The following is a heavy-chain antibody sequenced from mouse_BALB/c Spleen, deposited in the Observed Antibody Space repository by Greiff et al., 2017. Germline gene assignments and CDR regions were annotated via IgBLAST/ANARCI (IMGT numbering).Heavy chain of an antibody. D-gene: IGHD1-2*01. CDR1: GYSITSDYA. J-gene: IGHJ3*01. V-gene: IGHV3-2*02. CDR3: ARGGYYGYWFAY. CDR2: ISYSGST. Sequence: EVKLMESGPGLVKPSQSLSLTCTVTGYSITSDYAWNWIRQFPGNKLEWMGYISYSGSTSYNPSLKSRISITRDTSKNQFFLQLNSVTTEDTATYYCARGGYYGYWFAYWGQGTLVTVSA.